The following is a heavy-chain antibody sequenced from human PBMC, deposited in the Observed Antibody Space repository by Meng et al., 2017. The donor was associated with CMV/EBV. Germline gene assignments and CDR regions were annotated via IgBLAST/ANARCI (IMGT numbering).Heavy chain of an antibody. V-gene: IGHV3-73*01. Sequence: GGSLRLSCAASGFTFSGSAMHWVRQASGKGLEWVGRIRSKANSYATAYAASVKGRFTISRDDSKNTAYLQMNSLKTEDTAVYYCAREGRGYSYGYYYYYGMDVWGQGTTVTVSS. CDR3: AREGRGYSYGYYYYYGMDV. D-gene: IGHD5-18*01. J-gene: IGHJ6*02. CDR2: IRSKANSYAT. CDR1: GFTFSGSA.